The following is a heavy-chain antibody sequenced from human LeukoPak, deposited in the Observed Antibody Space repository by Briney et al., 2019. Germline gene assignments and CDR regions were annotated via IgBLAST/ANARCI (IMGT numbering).Heavy chain of an antibody. D-gene: IGHD3-10*01. Sequence: SETLSLTCTVSGGSISSYYWSWIRQPPGKGLEWIGYIYYSGSTNYNPSLKSRVTISVDTSKNQFSLKLSSVTAADTAVYYCARVPIGSSAWHLDYWGQGTLVTVSS. CDR2: IYYSGST. CDR1: GGSISSYY. V-gene: IGHV4-59*01. J-gene: IGHJ4*02. CDR3: ARVPIGSSAWHLDY.